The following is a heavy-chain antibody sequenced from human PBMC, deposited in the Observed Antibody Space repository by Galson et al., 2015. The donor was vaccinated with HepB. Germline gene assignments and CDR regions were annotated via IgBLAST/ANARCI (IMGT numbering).Heavy chain of an antibody. J-gene: IGHJ4*02. CDR1: GYTFTSYY. V-gene: IGHV1-46*01. CDR2: ITPTGGSV. Sequence: SVKVSCKASGYTFTSYYIHWVRQAPGQGLEWMGIITPTGGSVSYAPKFQGRVTMTRDASTGTAYMELSSLTSADTAVYYCARTDGVRKRPFDYWGQGTLVIASS. CDR3: ARTDGVRKRPFDY. D-gene: IGHD1-14*01.